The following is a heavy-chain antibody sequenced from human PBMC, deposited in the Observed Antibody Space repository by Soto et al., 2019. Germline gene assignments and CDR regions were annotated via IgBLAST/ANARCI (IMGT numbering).Heavy chain of an antibody. J-gene: IGHJ4*02. D-gene: IGHD2-21*01. CDR2: VYHTGST. V-gene: IGHV4-4*02. CDR3: ATLPPRIVVTILPIPS. Sequence: QVQLRQSGPRLARPSGTLSLTCVVSGDSISSTHWWTWVRQTPGTGLEWIGEVYHTGSTKYNPSLKNRVTISLAKSNNQFSLNLKSLPAADTAVYYCATLPPRIVVTILPIPSWGQGTQVTVSS. CDR1: GDSISSTHW.